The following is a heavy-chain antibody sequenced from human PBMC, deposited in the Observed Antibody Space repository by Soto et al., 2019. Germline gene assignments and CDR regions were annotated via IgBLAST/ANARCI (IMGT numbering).Heavy chain of an antibody. CDR1: GFTFSSYA. CDR2: ISGSGGST. V-gene: IGHV3-23*01. Sequence: GGSLILSCAASGFTFSSYAMSWVRQAPGKGLEWVSAISGSGGSTYYADSVKGRFTISRDNSKNTLYLQMNSLRAEDTAVYYCAKDGLMVYATGGMDVWGQGTTVTVSS. J-gene: IGHJ6*02. CDR3: AKDGLMVYATGGMDV. D-gene: IGHD2-8*01.